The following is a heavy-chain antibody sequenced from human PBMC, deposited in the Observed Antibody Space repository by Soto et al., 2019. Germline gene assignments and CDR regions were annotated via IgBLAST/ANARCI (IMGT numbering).Heavy chain of an antibody. CDR1: GFTFSDEW. CDR2: INKDGSYR. CDR3: ARGGLEPFDY. V-gene: IGHV3-74*01. Sequence: GGSLRLSCATSGFTFSDEWMHWVRQAVGKGLVWVSRINKDGSYRNYADFVEGRFTISRDDAKSELYLQMDRLRAEDTAVYYCARGGLEPFDYLGQGALVTVSS. D-gene: IGHD1-1*01. J-gene: IGHJ4*02.